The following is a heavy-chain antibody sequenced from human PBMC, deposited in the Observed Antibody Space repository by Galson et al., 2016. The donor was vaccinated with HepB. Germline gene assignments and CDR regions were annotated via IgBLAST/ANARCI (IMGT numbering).Heavy chain of an antibody. V-gene: IGHV4-39*01. CDR2: ISYRGTT. D-gene: IGHD1-1*01. Sequence: SETLSLTCNVSGDSITSSGYFWGWIRQPPGKGLEWIGAISYRGTTYDYPSLKSRLTVSVDTSKNQFPLKLSSVTAADTAVYYCARSVNEAFDIWGQGTMVTVSS. J-gene: IGHJ3*02. CDR1: GDSITSSGYF. CDR3: ARSVNEAFDI.